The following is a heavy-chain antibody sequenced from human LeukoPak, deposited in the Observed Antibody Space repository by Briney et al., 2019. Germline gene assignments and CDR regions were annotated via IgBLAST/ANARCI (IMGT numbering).Heavy chain of an antibody. CDR2: INSNGSST. CDR1: GFTFSNYW. V-gene: IGHV3-74*01. CDR3: AKGGATICDN. J-gene: IGHJ4*02. D-gene: IGHD5-12*01. Sequence: QPGGSLRLSCAASGFTFSNYWMHWVRQAPGKGLVWVSRINSNGSSTNYADSVKGRFTISRDNAKNTLYLQTSSLRAEDTAVYYCAKGGATICDNWGQGTLVTVSS.